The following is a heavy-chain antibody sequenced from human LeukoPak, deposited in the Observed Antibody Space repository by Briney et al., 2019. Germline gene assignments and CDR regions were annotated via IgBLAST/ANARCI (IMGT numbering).Heavy chain of an antibody. V-gene: IGHV3-30*02. J-gene: IGHJ5*02. Sequence: GGSLRLSCAASGFTFSSYGMHWVRQAPGKGLGWVAFIRYDGSNKYYADSVKGRFTISRDNSKNTLYLQMNSLRAEDTAVYYCAKDAAAGWYLNWFDPWGQGTLVTVSS. CDR2: IRYDGSNK. D-gene: IGHD6-19*01. CDR3: AKDAAAGWYLNWFDP. CDR1: GFTFSSYG.